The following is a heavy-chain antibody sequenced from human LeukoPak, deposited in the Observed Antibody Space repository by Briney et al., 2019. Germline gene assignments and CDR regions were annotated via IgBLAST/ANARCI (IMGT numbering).Heavy chain of an antibody. D-gene: IGHD2-2*01. Sequence: SETLSLNCTVSGCTISSYYWSWLRQPQGKGLEWIGNLYYSGSTNYKTSLKSRVTISVDTSKNQFSLKLSSVIAADTAVYYCARTTEGYCSSASCFGFSYSYYMDVWGKGTTVTVSS. CDR2: LYYSGST. CDR3: ARTTEGYCSSASCFGFSYSYYMDV. J-gene: IGHJ6*03. V-gene: IGHV4-59*01. CDR1: GCTISSYY.